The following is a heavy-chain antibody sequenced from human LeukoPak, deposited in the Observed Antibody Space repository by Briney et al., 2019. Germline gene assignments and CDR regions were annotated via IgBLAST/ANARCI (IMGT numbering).Heavy chain of an antibody. V-gene: IGHV3-74*01. J-gene: IGHJ4*02. CDR1: GFTFSSYV. D-gene: IGHD6-13*01. CDR2: ISHDGFI. CDR3: AREGPVGRIAAAGSLGY. Sequence: GGSLRLSCETAGFTFSSYVMHWVRRTPGKGLVWVSRISHDGFISYADSVKGRFTISRDNSKNTLYLQMNSLRAEDTAVYYCAREGPVGRIAAAGSLGYWGQGTLVTVSS.